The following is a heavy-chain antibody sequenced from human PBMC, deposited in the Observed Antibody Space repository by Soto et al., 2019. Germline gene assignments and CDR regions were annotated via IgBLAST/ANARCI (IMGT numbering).Heavy chain of an antibody. CDR3: ARGTHPIASSWSDPWFDP. J-gene: IGHJ5*02. Sequence: VGSLRLSCAASGFTVSSNYMSWVRQAPGKGLEWVSVIYSGGSTYYADSVKGRFTISRDNSKNTLYLQMNSLRAEDTAVYYCARGTHPIASSWSDPWFDPWGQGTLVTVYS. V-gene: IGHV3-53*01. D-gene: IGHD6-13*01. CDR1: GFTVSSNY. CDR2: IYSGGST.